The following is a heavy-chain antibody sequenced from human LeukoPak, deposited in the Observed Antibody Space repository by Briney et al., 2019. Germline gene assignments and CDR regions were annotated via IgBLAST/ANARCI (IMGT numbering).Heavy chain of an antibody. J-gene: IGHJ5*02. D-gene: IGHD3-3*01. Sequence: GGSLRLSCAGSGFTFSSYSMNWVRQAPGKGLEWVSYISSSSSTIYYADSVKGRFTISRDNAKNSLYLQMNSLRAEDTAVYYCARTYYDFWSGYRRPNNWFDPWGQGTLVTVSS. V-gene: IGHV3-48*01. CDR1: GFTFSSYS. CDR2: ISSSSSTI. CDR3: ARTYYDFWSGYRRPNNWFDP.